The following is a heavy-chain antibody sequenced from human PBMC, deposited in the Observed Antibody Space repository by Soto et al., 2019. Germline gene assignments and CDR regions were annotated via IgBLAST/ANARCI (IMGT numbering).Heavy chain of an antibody. V-gene: IGHV3-23*01. J-gene: IGHJ4*02. CDR1: GFTFSSYA. CDR3: AKDKEWELSFDY. D-gene: IGHD1-26*01. Sequence: LRLSCAASGFTFSSYAMSWVRQAPGKGLEWVSAISGSGGSTYYADSVKGRFTISRDNSKNTLYLQMNSLRAEDTAVYYCAKDKEWELSFDYWGQGTLVTVSS. CDR2: ISGSGGST.